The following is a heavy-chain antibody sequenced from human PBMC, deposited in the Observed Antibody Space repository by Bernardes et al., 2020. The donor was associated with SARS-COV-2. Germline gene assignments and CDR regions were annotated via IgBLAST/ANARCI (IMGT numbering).Heavy chain of an antibody. J-gene: IGHJ6*02. CDR1: GYTLTSFV. CDR2: IYICNGGT. CDR3: ARRGAAYFYGLDV. D-gene: IGHD2-15*01. V-gene: IGHV1-18*04. Sequence: SVKVSCRASGYTLTSFVIVWVRQAPGQGLEWIGWIYICNGGTNYGQKYQGRVSMTTDTSTSTAYMEQRSLRSDDTAVYYCARRGAAYFYGLDVWGQGTTVTVSS.